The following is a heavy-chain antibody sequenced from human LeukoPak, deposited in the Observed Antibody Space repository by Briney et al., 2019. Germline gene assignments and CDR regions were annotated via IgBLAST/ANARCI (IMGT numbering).Heavy chain of an antibody. D-gene: IGHD6-13*01. CDR2: IYTSGST. J-gene: IGHJ4*02. V-gene: IGHV4-4*07. Sequence: PSETLSLTCTVSGVSISSYYWSWIRQPAGKGLEWIGRIYTSGSTYYNPSLKSRVTISVDTSKNQFSLKLSSVTAADTAVYYCARDRIAAAGTLFFDYWGQGTLVTVSS. CDR3: ARDRIAAAGTLFFDY. CDR1: GVSISSYY.